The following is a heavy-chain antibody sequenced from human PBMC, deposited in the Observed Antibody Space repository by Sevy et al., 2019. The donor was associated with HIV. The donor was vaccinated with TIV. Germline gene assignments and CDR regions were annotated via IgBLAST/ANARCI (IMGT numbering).Heavy chain of an antibody. Sequence: GGSLRLSCAASGFTFSSYAMSWVRQAPGEGLEWVSTISGSGGSTYYADSVKGRFTVSRDNSKNTLYLQMNSLRVEDTAVYYCARGKSGYGYGLDYWGQGTLVTVSS. CDR1: GFTFSSYA. J-gene: IGHJ4*02. CDR3: ARGKSGYGYGLDY. V-gene: IGHV3-23*01. D-gene: IGHD5-18*01. CDR2: ISGSGGST.